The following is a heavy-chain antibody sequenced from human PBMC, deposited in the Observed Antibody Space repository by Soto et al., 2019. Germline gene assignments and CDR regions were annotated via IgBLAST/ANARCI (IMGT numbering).Heavy chain of an antibody. V-gene: IGHV3-23*01. D-gene: IGHD3-3*02. Sequence: AGGSLRLSCAASGFTFTTYAMTWVRQAPGKGLEWVSAITDSGRNTYYADSVKGRFTISRDNSNNALYLQMNSLRAEDTAVYYCAKHLCSGFGCDCFDCWGQGVLVTVSS. CDR1: GFTFTTYA. CDR2: ITDSGRNT. CDR3: AKHLCSGFGCDCFDC. J-gene: IGHJ4*02.